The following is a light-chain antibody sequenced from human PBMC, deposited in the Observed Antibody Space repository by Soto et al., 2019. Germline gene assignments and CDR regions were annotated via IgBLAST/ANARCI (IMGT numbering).Light chain of an antibody. J-gene: IGKJ4*01. CDR1: QSVSTN. Sequence: EIVMTQSPATLSVSPGERATLSCRASQSVSTNLAWYQQKPGQGPRLLIFGASTRAIGIPARFSGSGSGTDFTLTISSLQSEDFAVYYCQNYNEVPLTFGGGTKVEIK. V-gene: IGKV3-15*01. CDR3: QNYNEVPLT. CDR2: GAS.